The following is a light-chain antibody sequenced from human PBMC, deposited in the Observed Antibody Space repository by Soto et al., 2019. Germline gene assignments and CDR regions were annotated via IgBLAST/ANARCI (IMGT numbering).Light chain of an antibody. Sequence: QLVLTQPRSVSGSPGQSVTISCTGTSSDVGGYNYVSWYQQHPGKAPKLMIYDVSKRPSGVPDRFSGSKSGNTASLTISGLQAEDEADYYCCSYAGIYHLLFGGGTQLTVL. CDR3: CSYAGIYHLL. CDR2: DVS. CDR1: SSDVGGYNY. J-gene: IGLJ2*01. V-gene: IGLV2-11*01.